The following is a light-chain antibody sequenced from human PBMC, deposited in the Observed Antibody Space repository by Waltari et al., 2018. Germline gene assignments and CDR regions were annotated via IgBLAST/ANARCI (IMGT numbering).Light chain of an antibody. Sequence: QSALTQPPSASGSLGQSVTISCTGTSSDVGSYKYVSWHQQHPGKAPKLMIYQVSKRPSGVPERFSGSKSDNTASLTVSGLQAEDEADYYCSSYAGNNNYVFGTGTKVTVL. CDR1: SSDVGSYKY. CDR2: QVS. J-gene: IGLJ1*01. CDR3: SSYAGNNNYV. V-gene: IGLV2-8*01.